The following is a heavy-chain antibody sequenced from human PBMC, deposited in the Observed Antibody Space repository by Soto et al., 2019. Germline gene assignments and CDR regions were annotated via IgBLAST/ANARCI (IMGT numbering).Heavy chain of an antibody. CDR2: TIPTVGAG. D-gene: IGHD5-12*01. CDR1: GGTFSSNP. CDR3: ARRQINGYNRYFDS. V-gene: IGHV1-69*06. Sequence: QVQLVQSGAEVKKPGSSVKVSCKASGGTFSSNPISWMRQAPGQGLEWVGGTIPTVGAGSYAQRFQGRVTIPADNPPNTAYMELTTLTPEDTAVYYWARRQINGYNRYFDSWGQGTLVTVSS. J-gene: IGHJ4*02.